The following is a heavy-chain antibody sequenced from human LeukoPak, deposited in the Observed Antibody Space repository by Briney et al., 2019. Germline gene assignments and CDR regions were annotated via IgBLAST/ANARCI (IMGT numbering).Heavy chain of an antibody. CDR1: GGTFSSYA. CDR3: ARDDRDSSGYFGTDY. J-gene: IGHJ4*02. CDR2: IIPIFGTA. Sequence: GASVKVSCKASGGTFSSYAISWVRQAPGQGLEWMGGIIPIFGTANYAQKFQGRVTITADESTSTAYMELSSLRSEGTAVYYCARDDRDSSGYFGTDYWGQGTLVTVSS. D-gene: IGHD3-22*01. V-gene: IGHV1-69*13.